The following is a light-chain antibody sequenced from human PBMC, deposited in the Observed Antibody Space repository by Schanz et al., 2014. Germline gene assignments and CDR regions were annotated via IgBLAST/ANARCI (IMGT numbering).Light chain of an antibody. CDR2: DNN. J-gene: IGLJ1*01. CDR1: SSNIGAGYV. Sequence: QSVLTQPPSVSGAPGQRVTISCTGSSSNIGAGYVVHWYQHLPGTAPKLLIYDNNNRPSGVPDRFSGSKSGTSASLAITGLQAEDEADYYCCSYVSSTTPYVFGFGTKLTVL. CDR3: CSYVSSTTPYV. V-gene: IGLV1-40*01.